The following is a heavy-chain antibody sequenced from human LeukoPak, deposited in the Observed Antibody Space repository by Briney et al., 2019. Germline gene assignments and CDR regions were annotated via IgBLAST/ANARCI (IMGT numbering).Heavy chain of an antibody. CDR2: IVVGSGNT. D-gene: IGHD3-22*01. J-gene: IGHJ4*02. CDR1: GFTFTSSA. V-gene: IGHV1-58*02. Sequence: GTSVKVSCKASGFTFTSSAMQWVRQARGQRLEWIGWIVVGSGNTNYAQKFQERVTITRDMSTSTAYMELSSLRSEDTAVYYCAALGDYDSSGYYLVDYWGQGTLVTVYS. CDR3: AALGDYDSSGYYLVDY.